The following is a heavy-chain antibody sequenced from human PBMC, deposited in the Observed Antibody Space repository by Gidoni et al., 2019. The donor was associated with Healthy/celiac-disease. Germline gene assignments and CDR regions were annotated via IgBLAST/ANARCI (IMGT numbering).Heavy chain of an antibody. J-gene: IGHJ6*02. D-gene: IGHD2-2*01. CDR1: GGSFSGYY. CDR2: INHSGST. CDR3: ARGIIKLGYCSSTSCYPHPGWHYYYYGMDV. Sequence: QVQLQQWGAGLLKPSATLSLTCAVYGGSFSGYYWSWLRQSPGKGLEWIGEINHSGSTNYTPSLKSRVTISVDTSTNQFSLKLSSVTAADTAVYYCARGIIKLGYCSSTSCYPHPGWHYYYYGMDVWGQGTTVTVSS. V-gene: IGHV4-34*01.